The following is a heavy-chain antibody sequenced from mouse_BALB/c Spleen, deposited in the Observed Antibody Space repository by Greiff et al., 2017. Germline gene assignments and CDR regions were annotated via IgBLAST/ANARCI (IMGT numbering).Heavy chain of an antibody. CDR3: ARAGLPYAMDY. D-gene: IGHD3-1*01. CDR1: GFTFSSFG. Sequence: EVQVVESGGGLVQPGGSRKLSCAASGFTFSSFGMHWVRQAPEKGLEWVAYISSGSSTIYYADTVKGRFTISRDNPKNTLFLQMTSLRSEDTAMYYCARAGLPYAMDYWGQGTSVTVSA. V-gene: IGHV5-17*02. J-gene: IGHJ4*01. CDR2: ISSGSSTI.